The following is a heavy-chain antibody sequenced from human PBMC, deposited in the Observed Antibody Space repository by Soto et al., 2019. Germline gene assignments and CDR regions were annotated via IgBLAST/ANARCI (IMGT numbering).Heavy chain of an antibody. V-gene: IGHV3-33*01. CDR2: IWYDGSNK. Sequence: QVQLVESGGGVVQPGRSLRLSCAASGFTFSSYGMHWVRQAPGKGLEWVAVIWYDGSNKYYADSVKGRFTISRDNSKTTLYLQMNSLRAEDTAVYYCARPPLPDGYGGNSSPFDYWGQGTLVTVSS. D-gene: IGHD2-21*02. CDR1: GFTFSSYG. J-gene: IGHJ4*02. CDR3: ARPPLPDGYGGNSSPFDY.